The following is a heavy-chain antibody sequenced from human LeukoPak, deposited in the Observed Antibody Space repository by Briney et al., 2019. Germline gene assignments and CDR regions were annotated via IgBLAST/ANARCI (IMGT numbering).Heavy chain of an antibody. Sequence: ASVKVSCKASGGTFSSYAISWVRQAPGQGLEWMGGIIPIFGTANYAQKFQGRVTITADESTSTAYMELSSLRAEDTAVYYCAKPGHNSGSYGNYFDHWGQGTLVTVSS. CDR2: IIPIFGTA. V-gene: IGHV1-69*13. CDR1: GGTFSSYA. D-gene: IGHD1-26*01. J-gene: IGHJ4*02. CDR3: AKPGHNSGSYGNYFDH.